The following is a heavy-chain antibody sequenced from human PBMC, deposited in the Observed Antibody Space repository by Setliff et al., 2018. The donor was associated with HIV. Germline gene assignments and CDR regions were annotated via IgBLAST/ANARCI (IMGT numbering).Heavy chain of an antibody. V-gene: IGHV1-3*01. Sequence: ASVKVSCKASGYTFTTFAMHWVRQAPGQRLGWMGWINAGNGNTKYSQKFQGRVTIARDTSASTAYMDLSSLRSDDTAVYYCARAGFLEWLYGWFDPWGQGTLVTVSS. J-gene: IGHJ5*02. D-gene: IGHD3-3*01. CDR1: GYTFTTFA. CDR2: INAGNGNT. CDR3: ARAGFLEWLYGWFDP.